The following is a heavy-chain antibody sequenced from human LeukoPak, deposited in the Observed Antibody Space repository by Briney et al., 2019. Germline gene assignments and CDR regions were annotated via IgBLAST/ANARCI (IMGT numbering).Heavy chain of an antibody. CDR3: ARLYYDSSGYTPLDY. V-gene: IGHV1-69*05. CDR1: LGTFSSYA. J-gene: IGHJ4*02. Sequence: GASVKVSCKASLGTFSSYAISWVRQAPGQGLEWMGRIIPIFGTANYAQKFQGRVTITTDESRSTAYMELSSLRSEDTAVYYCARLYYDSSGYTPLDYWGQGTLVTVSS. CDR2: IIPIFGTA. D-gene: IGHD3-22*01.